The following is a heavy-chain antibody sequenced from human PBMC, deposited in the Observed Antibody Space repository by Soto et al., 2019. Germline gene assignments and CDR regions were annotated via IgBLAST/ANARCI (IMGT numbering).Heavy chain of an antibody. CDR1: GFTFSSYA. D-gene: IGHD3-16*01. CDR3: AKESDVVCGAYTLFDP. Sequence: EVQLSESGGSLVQPGGSLRLSCAASGFTFSSYAMSWVRQVPGEGLEWVAGISGRGDRTHYADSVKGRFTISRDTSKRTLYLQMYSLRVEDSAVSYCAKESDVVCGAYTLFDPWGQGTLVTVSS. J-gene: IGHJ5*02. V-gene: IGHV3-23*01. CDR2: ISGRGDRT.